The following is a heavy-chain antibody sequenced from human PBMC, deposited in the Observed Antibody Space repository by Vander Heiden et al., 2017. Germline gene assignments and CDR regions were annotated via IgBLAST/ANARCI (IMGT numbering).Heavy chain of an antibody. CDR2: IRSKAYGGTT. Sequence: EVQLVESGGGLVKPGRSLRLSCTASGFTFGDYAMSWFRQAPGKGLEWVGFIRSKAYGGTTEYAASVKGRVTISRDDSKSIAYLQMNSLKTEETAVYYCTRAHLYYYDSSGYPHFDYWGQGTLVTVSS. CDR1: GFTFGDYA. CDR3: TRAHLYYYDSSGYPHFDY. J-gene: IGHJ4*02. D-gene: IGHD3-22*01. V-gene: IGHV3-49*05.